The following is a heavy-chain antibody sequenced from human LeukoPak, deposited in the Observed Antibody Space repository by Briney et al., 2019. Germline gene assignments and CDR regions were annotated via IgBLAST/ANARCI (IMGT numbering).Heavy chain of an antibody. CDR3: ASALVV. V-gene: IGHV3-11*06. CDR2: ISGSGHDI. Sequence: GGSLRLSCAASGFTFSDSYMTWVRQAPGKGVEWVAYISGSGHDINYSDSVKGRFTISRDNAKNSLYLQMNSLRAEDTAVYYCASALVVWGKGTTVTVSS. CDR1: GFTFSDSY. J-gene: IGHJ6*04.